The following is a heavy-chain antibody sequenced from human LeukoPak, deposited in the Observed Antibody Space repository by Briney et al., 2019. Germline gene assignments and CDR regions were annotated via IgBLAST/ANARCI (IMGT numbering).Heavy chain of an antibody. J-gene: IGHJ4*02. D-gene: IGHD2-2*02. CDR2: ISAYNGNT. Sequence: ASVKVSCKASGHTFTSYGISWVRQAPGQGLEWMGWISAYNGNTNYAQKLQGRVTMTTDTSTSTAYMELRSLRSDDTAVYYCARDQREYCSSTSCYIEYYFDYWGQGTLVTVSS. CDR1: GHTFTSYG. CDR3: ARDQREYCSSTSCYIEYYFDY. V-gene: IGHV1-18*01.